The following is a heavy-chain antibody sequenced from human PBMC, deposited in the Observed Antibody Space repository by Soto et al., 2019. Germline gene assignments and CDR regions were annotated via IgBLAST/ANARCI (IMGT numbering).Heavy chain of an antibody. Sequence: SETLSLICAVSGDSIKSRHWWNWVRQPPGKGLEWICQISHSGSTNYNPSLTSRVTISVDKSKKQFSLKVTSVTAADTAVYYCAASHFWSGPWTERRLDDWGQRTLLTV. CDR3: AASHFWSGPWTERRLDD. CDR1: GDSIKSRHW. CDR2: ISHSGST. J-gene: IGHJ4*02. V-gene: IGHV4-4*02. D-gene: IGHD3-3*02.